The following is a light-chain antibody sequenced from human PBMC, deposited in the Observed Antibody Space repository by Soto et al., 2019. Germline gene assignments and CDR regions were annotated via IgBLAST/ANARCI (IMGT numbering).Light chain of an antibody. CDR3: SSYSSSSLYV. Sequence: QSALTQPASVSGSPGQSLTISCTGTSSDVGGYNYVPWYQHHPGKAPKLMIYDVNNRPSGVSNRSFGSKSGNTASLTISGLQAEDEADYYCSSYSSSSLYVFGTATKLTVL. CDR2: DVN. CDR1: SSDVGGYNY. V-gene: IGLV2-14*03. J-gene: IGLJ1*01.